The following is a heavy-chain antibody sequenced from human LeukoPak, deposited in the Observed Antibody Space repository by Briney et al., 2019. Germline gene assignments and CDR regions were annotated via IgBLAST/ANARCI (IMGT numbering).Heavy chain of an antibody. Sequence: SVKVSCKASGGTFSSYAISWVRQAPGQGLEWMGRIIPIFGIANYAQKFQGRVTITADKSTSTAYMELSSLRSEDTAVYYCARDQATITRSVLKLDYWGQGTLVTVSS. V-gene: IGHV1-69*04. D-gene: IGHD5-24*01. CDR2: IIPIFGIA. CDR1: GGTFSSYA. CDR3: ARDQATITRSVLKLDY. J-gene: IGHJ4*02.